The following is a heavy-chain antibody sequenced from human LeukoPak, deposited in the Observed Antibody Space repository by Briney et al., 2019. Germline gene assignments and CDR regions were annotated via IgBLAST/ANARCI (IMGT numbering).Heavy chain of an antibody. CDR3: ARDLGVPAADSYYYYGMDV. D-gene: IGHD2-2*01. CDR1: GYTFTSYG. CDR2: ISAYNGNT. J-gene: IGHJ6*02. Sequence: VASVKVSCKASGYTFTSYGISWVRQAPGQGLEWMGWISAYNGNTNYAQKLQGRVTMTTDTSTSTAYMELRSLRSDDTAVYYCARDLGVPAADSYYYYGMDVWGQGTTVTVSS. V-gene: IGHV1-18*01.